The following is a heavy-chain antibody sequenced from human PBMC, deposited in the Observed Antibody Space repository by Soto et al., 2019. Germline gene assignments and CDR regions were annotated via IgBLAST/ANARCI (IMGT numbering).Heavy chain of an antibody. D-gene: IGHD4-17*01. CDR1: GFSFSDYW. V-gene: IGHV3-7*03. CDR2: IKFDGSVK. Sequence: GGSLRLSCVASGFSFSDYWMSWVRQAPGKGPEWVANIKFDGSVKQYVDSVRGRFSISRDNFRNSLFLQMNSLRAGDTAVYYCAKDGISGVTTLYYFDYWGQGTLVTVSS. CDR3: AKDGISGVTTLYYFDY. J-gene: IGHJ4*02.